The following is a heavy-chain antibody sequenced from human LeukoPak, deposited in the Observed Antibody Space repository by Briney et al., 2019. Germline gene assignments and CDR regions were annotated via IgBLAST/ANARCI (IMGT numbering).Heavy chain of an antibody. V-gene: IGHV3-53*01. CDR2: IYSGGST. D-gene: IGHD2-21*02. Sequence: GGSLRLSCAASGFTVSSNYMSWVRQAPGKGLEWVSVIYSGGSTYYADSVKGRFTISRDNSKNTLYLQMNSLRAEDTAVYYCARDRPYCGGDCSVLWGQGTLVTVS. CDR1: GFTVSSNY. CDR3: ARDRPYCGGDCSVL. J-gene: IGHJ4*02.